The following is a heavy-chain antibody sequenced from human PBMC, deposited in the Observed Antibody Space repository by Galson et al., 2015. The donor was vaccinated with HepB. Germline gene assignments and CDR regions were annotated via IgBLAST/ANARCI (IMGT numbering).Heavy chain of an antibody. CDR3: ARDGGNYGDLDS. CDR1: GGTFSSYA. V-gene: IGHV1-46*01. J-gene: IGHJ4*02. Sequence: SVKVSCKASGGTFSSYAISWVRQAPRQGLEWMGIISPSGDNTEYAQKFQGRVTMTRDTSTSTVYMELSSLRSEDTAVYYCARDGGNYGDLDSWGQGTLVTVSS. CDR2: ISPSGDNT. D-gene: IGHD4-17*01.